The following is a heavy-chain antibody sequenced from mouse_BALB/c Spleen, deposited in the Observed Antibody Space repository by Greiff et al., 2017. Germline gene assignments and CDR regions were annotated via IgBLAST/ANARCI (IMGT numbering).Heavy chain of an antibody. Sequence: QVQLQQPGAELVKPGASVKLSCKASGYTFTSYWMHWVKQSPGQGLEWIGEINPSNGRTNYNEKFKSKATLTVDKSSSTAYMQLSSLTSEDPAVYYCARDDGSSYDWYFDVGGGGTTVTVPS. CDR3: ARDDGSSYDWYFDV. D-gene: IGHD1-1*01. CDR1: GYTFTSYW. J-gene: IGHJ1*01. V-gene: IGHV1S81*02. CDR2: INPSNGRT.